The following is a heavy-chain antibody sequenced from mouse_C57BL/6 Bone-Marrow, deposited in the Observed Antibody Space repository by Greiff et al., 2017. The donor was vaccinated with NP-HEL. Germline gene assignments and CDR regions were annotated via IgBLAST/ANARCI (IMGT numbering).Heavy chain of an antibody. CDR2: IYPGSGST. J-gene: IGHJ2*01. D-gene: IGHD2-4*01. CDR3: AGRYYDLYYFDY. CDR1: GYTFTSYW. Sequence: QVQLKQSGAELVKPGASVKMSCKASGYTFTSYWITWVKQRPGPGLEWIGDIYPGSGSTNYNEKFKSKATLTVDTSSSTAYMQLSSLTSDDSAVYYCAGRYYDLYYFDYWGQGTTLTVSS. V-gene: IGHV1-55*01.